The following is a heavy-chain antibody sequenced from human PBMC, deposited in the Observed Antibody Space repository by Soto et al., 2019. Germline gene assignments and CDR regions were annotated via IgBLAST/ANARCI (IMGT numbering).Heavy chain of an antibody. J-gene: IGHJ5*02. CDR3: ARVGGYYSNWFDP. CDR2: IYYSGST. D-gene: IGHD3-22*01. V-gene: IGHV4-59*12. CDR1: GGSISSYY. Sequence: TSETLSLTCTVSGGSISSYYWSWIRQPPGKGLEWIGYIYYSGSTYYNPSLKSRVTISVDTSKNQFSLKLSSVTAADTAVYYCARVGGYYSNWFDPWGQGTLVTVSS.